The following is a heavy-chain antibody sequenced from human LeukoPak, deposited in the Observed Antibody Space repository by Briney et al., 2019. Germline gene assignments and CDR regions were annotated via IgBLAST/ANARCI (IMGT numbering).Heavy chain of an antibody. CDR1: GYTFTSFG. Sequence: ASVNVSCKASGYTFTSFGGSWVRQAPGQGLEWMGWISAYNGNTNYAQKLQGRVTMTTDTSTNTAYMELRSLRSDDTAVYYCARGYCSSTNCYRFDYWGQGTLVTVSS. J-gene: IGHJ4*02. CDR3: ARGYCSSTNCYRFDY. CDR2: ISAYNGNT. D-gene: IGHD2-2*02. V-gene: IGHV1-18*01.